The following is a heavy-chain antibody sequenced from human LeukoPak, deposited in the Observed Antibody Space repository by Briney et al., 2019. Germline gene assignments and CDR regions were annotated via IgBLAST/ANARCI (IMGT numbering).Heavy chain of an antibody. J-gene: IGHJ4*02. Sequence: GGSLRLSCAASGFTFNTYGMHWVRQAPGKGLEWIAVVWSDGSNRFYADSVEGRFTISRDNSKNTLYLQMNSLRAEDTAVYYCAKSNTESQTTVGNWGQGTLVRVSS. CDR3: AKSNTESQTTVGN. D-gene: IGHD1-14*01. CDR2: VWSDGSNR. CDR1: GFTFNTYG. V-gene: IGHV3-33*06.